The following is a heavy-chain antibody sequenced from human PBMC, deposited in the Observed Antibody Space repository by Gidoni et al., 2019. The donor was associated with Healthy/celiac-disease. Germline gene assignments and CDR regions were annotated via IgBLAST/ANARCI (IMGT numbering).Heavy chain of an antibody. CDR2: RWYDGSNK. J-gene: IGHJ4*02. Sequence: QVQLLASGGAVVQPGRSLRLSCAASGFTFSSYGMHWVRQAPGKWLVWVAVRWYDGSNKYYADSVKGRFTISRDNSKNTLYLQMNSLRAEDTAVYYCARGWQLGGLSFDYWGQGTLVTVSS. CDR1: GFTFSSYG. D-gene: IGHD6-6*01. V-gene: IGHV3-33*01. CDR3: ARGWQLGGLSFDY.